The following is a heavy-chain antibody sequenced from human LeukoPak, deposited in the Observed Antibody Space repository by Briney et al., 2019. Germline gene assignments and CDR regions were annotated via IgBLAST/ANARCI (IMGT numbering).Heavy chain of an antibody. J-gene: IGHJ6*02. CDR2: ISLSGDII. CDR3: ARGHYALDV. V-gene: IGHV3-11*01. Sequence: SGGSLRLSCVASGFSFSGYYISWMRQAPGQGLEWVSYISLSGDIIYYADSVKGRFTISRDNAKNSLYLQMNSLRAEDTAVYYCARGHYALDVWGQGTIVTVSS. CDR1: GFSFSGYY.